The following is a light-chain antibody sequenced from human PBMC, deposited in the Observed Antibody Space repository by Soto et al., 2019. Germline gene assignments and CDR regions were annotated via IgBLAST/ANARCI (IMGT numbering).Light chain of an antibody. J-gene: IGLJ3*02. CDR1: SEHSNYA. V-gene: IGLV4-69*01. Sequence: QPVLTQSPSASASLGASVKLTCTLSSEHSNYAIAWHQQQPEKGPRYLMKLNSDGSHKKGDGIPDRFSGSSSGADRFLTISSLQSEDEADYYCQTWGTGIEVFGGGTKLTVL. CDR2: LNSDGSH. CDR3: QTWGTGIEV.